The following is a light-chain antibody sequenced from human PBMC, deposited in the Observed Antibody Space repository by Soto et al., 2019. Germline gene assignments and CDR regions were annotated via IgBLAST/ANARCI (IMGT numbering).Light chain of an antibody. J-gene: IGLJ3*02. CDR3: CSYAGSSTFV. V-gene: IGLV2-23*01. Sequence: QSALTQPASVSGSPGQSITISCTGTSSDVGSYNLVSWYQQHPGKAPKLMIYEGSKRPSGLSNRFSGSKSGNTASLTISGLQVEDEADYYCCSYAGSSTFVFGGGTKLTVL. CDR2: EGS. CDR1: SSDVGSYNL.